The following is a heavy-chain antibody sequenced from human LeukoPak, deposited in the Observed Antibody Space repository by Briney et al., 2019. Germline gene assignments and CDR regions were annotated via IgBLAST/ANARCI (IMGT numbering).Heavy chain of an antibody. CDR2: ISYSGNT. V-gene: IGHV4-39*07. D-gene: IGHD4-17*01. CDR3: ARDYGVS. CDR1: GGSINATINY. J-gene: IGHJ5*02. Sequence: PSETLSLTCTVSGGSINATINYWGWIRQSPGKGVEWIGSISYSGNTYYNPSLKSRVTISVDMSKNQFSLKLSSVTAADTAVYYCARDYGVSWGQGTLVTVSS.